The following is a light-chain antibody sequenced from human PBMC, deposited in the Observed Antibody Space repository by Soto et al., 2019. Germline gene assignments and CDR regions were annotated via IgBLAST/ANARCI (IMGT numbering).Light chain of an antibody. CDR1: QDISNY. J-gene: IGKJ1*01. V-gene: IGKV1-8*01. CDR2: AAS. Sequence: AIRITQSPFSLSASTGDRITITCRASQDISNYLVWYQQIPGKAPKVLIHAASTLQGGVSSRFSGSGSGTDFTLTINGLQSEDFATYYCQHYYRYPWTFGQGTKV. CDR3: QHYYRYPWT.